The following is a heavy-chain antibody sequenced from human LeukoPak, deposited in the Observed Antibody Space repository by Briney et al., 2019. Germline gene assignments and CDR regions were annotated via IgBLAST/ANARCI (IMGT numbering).Heavy chain of an antibody. CDR3: ARDGMYGSSSYYYYLDV. J-gene: IGHJ6*03. D-gene: IGHD6-6*01. Sequence: GGSLRLSCAASGFTFSSYWMHWVRQAPGKGLVWVSRIKSDGSSTSYADSVKGRFTISRDNAKNTLYLQMNSLRAEDTAVYYCARDGMYGSSSYYYYLDVWGKGTTVTVSS. CDR1: GFTFSSYW. V-gene: IGHV3-74*01. CDR2: IKSDGSST.